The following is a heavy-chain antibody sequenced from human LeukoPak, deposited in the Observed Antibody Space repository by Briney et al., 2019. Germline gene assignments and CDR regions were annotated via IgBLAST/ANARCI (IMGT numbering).Heavy chain of an antibody. CDR3: AKDQGLPYYDFWSGYLNWFDP. Sequence: GGSLRLSCAASGFTFSDYYMSWIRQAPGKGLEWVSAISGSGGSTYYADSVKGRFTISRDNSKNTLYLQMNSLRAEDTAVYYCAKDQGLPYYDFWSGYLNWFDPWGQGTLVTVSS. CDR1: GFTFSDYY. J-gene: IGHJ5*02. D-gene: IGHD3-3*01. CDR2: ISGSGGST. V-gene: IGHV3-23*01.